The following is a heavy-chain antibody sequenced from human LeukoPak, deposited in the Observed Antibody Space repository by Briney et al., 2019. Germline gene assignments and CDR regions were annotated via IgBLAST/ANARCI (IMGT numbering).Heavy chain of an antibody. Sequence: GESLKISCKGSGYSFTSYWIGWVRQMPGKGLEWMGIIYPGDSDTRYSPSFQGQVTISADKSISTAYLQWSSLKASDTAMYYCARHVRYGGNSDDAFDIWGQGTMVTVSS. V-gene: IGHV5-51*01. CDR1: GYSFTSYW. CDR2: IYPGDSDT. D-gene: IGHD4-23*01. J-gene: IGHJ3*02. CDR3: ARHVRYGGNSDDAFDI.